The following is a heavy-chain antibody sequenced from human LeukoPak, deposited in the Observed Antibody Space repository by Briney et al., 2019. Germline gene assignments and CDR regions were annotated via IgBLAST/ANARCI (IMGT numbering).Heavy chain of an antibody. CDR1: GFTFSSYA. CDR3: AKDMTTVTTNWFDP. V-gene: IGHV3-23*01. D-gene: IGHD4-17*01. J-gene: IGHJ5*02. Sequence: GGSLRLSCAASGFTFSSYAMSWVRQAPGKGLEWVSAISGSGSSTYYADSVKGRLTISRDNSKNTLYLQMNSLRAEDTAVYYCAKDMTTVTTNWFDPWGQGTLVTVSS. CDR2: ISGSGSST.